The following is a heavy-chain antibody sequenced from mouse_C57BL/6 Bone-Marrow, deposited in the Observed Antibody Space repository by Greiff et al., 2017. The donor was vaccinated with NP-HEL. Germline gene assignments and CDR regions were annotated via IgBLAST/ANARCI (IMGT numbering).Heavy chain of an antibody. CDR2: IHPNSGST. Sequence: VQLQQPGAELVKPGASVKLSCKASGYTFTSYWMHWVKQRPGQGLEWIGMIHPNSGSTNYNEKFKSKATLTVDKSSSTAYMQRSSLTAEDSAVYYCARQNAWFAYWGQGTLVTVSA. CDR3: ARQNAWFAY. CDR1: GYTFTSYW. V-gene: IGHV1-64*01. J-gene: IGHJ3*01.